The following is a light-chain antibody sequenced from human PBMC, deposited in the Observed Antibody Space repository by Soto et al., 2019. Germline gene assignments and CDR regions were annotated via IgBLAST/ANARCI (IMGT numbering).Light chain of an antibody. CDR1: ISDVGGYDY. J-gene: IGLJ1*01. CDR3: SSYSISTAYL. CDR2: EVS. Sequence: QAVLTQPSSVSGSPGQSITISCTGTISDVGGYDYVSWYQLYPGKAPKLMVFEVSNRPSGVSYRFSGSKYGNTASLTISGLQAEVEADYFCSSYSISTAYLFGTGTTVTVL. V-gene: IGLV2-14*01.